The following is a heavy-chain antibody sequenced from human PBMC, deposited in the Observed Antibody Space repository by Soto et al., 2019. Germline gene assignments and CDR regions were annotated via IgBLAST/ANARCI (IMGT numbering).Heavy chain of an antibody. V-gene: IGHV3-23*01. CDR3: AKDITFDSSAYDS. J-gene: IGHJ4*02. CDR2: ISGGGNPT. Sequence: EVQLLESGGGLVQPGGSLRLSCAASGFTFSRFGMSWVRQAPGKGLEWISGISGGGNPTYYSESVKGRFTISRDSAKNTLSLPMSILRTDDTAVYYCAKDITFDSSAYDSWGQGTLVTVSS. CDR1: GFTFSRFG. D-gene: IGHD3-22*01.